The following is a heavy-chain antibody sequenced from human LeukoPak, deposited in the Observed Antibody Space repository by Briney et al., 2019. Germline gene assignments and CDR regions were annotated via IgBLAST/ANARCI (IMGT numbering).Heavy chain of an antibody. D-gene: IGHD1-1*01. CDR1: GFTFSSYA. J-gene: IGHJ6*03. CDR2: ISGSGGST. Sequence: GGSLRLSCAASGFTFSSYAMSWVRQAPGKGLEWVSAISGSGGSTYYADSVKGRFTISRDNSKNTLYLQMISLSAEDTAVYYCAKGGRTTPHYYYMDFWGKGTTVTVSS. V-gene: IGHV3-23*01. CDR3: AKGGRTTPHYYYMDF.